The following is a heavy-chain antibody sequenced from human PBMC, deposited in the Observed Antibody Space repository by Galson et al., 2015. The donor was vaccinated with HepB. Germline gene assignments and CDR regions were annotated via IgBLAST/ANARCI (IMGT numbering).Heavy chain of an antibody. D-gene: IGHD4-17*01. J-gene: IGHJ3*02. CDR3: ARATATVTTLGAFDI. V-gene: IGHV1-18*01. CDR2: ISAYNGNT. Sequence: SVKVSCKASGYTFTSYGISWVRQAPGQGLEWMGWISAYNGNTNYAQKLQGRVTMTTDTSTSTAYMELRSLRSDDTAVYYCARATATVTTLGAFDIWGQGTMVTVSS. CDR1: GYTFTSYG.